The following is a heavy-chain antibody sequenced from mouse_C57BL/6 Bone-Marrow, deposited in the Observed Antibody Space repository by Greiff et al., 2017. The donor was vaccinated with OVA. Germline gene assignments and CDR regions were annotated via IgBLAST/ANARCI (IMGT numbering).Heavy chain of an antibody. Sequence: VQLQQSGPVLVKPGASVKMSCKASGYTFTDYYMNWVKQSHGKSLEWIGVINPYNGGTSYNQKFKGKATLTVDKSSSTAYMELNSLTSEDSAVYYCARGDTTVGRYFDVWGTGTTVTVSS. CDR1: GYTFTDYY. V-gene: IGHV1-19*01. J-gene: IGHJ1*03. CDR3: ARGDTTVGRYFDV. CDR2: INPYNGGT. D-gene: IGHD1-1*01.